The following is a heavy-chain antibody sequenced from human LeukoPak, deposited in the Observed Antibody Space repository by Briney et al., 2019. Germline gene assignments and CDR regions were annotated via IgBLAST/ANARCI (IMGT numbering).Heavy chain of an antibody. CDR3: ARDPSDYDFWSGYYVPYYFDY. J-gene: IGHJ4*02. CDR1: GFTFSSYS. D-gene: IGHD3-3*01. V-gene: IGHV3-21*01. CDR2: ISSSSSYI. Sequence: GGSLRLXCAASGFTFSSYSMNWVRQAPGKGLEWVSSISSSSSYIYYADSVKGRFTISRDNAKNSLYLQMNSLRAEDTAVYYCARDPSDYDFWSGYYVPYYFDYWGQGTLVTVSS.